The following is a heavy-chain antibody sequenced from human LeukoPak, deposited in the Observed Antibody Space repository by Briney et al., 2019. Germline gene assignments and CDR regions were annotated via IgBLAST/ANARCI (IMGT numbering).Heavy chain of an antibody. CDR3: AKVASADAQARLNY. CDR1: GFTFGYYD. D-gene: IGHD6-19*01. CDR2: ISSSDDST. Sequence: GGSLRLSCAASGFTFGYYDMSWVRQAPGKGLEWVSIISSSDDSTYYADSVKDRFTISRDYSNNTLYLQMNSLRADDSAVYYCAKVASADAQARLNYWGQGTLVTVSS. J-gene: IGHJ4*02. V-gene: IGHV3-23*01.